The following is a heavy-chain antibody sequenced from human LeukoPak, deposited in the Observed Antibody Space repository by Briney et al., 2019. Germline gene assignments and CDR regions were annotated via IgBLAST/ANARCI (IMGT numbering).Heavy chain of an antibody. CDR2: IGTAGDT. CDR1: GFTFSSHD. Sequence: GGSLRLSCAASGFTFSSHDMYWVRQVTGKGLEWVSAIGTAGDTYYPGSVKGRFTISRENAKNSLYLQMNSLRAEDTAVYYCAKDFWSDYYPNYYYMDVWGKGTTVTVSS. D-gene: IGHD3-3*01. CDR3: AKDFWSDYYPNYYYMDV. J-gene: IGHJ6*03. V-gene: IGHV3-13*01.